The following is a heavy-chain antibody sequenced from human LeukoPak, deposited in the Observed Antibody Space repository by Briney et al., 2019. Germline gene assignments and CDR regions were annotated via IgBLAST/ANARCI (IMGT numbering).Heavy chain of an antibody. CDR1: GFTFSSYG. CDR2: IRYDGSNK. CDR3: AKDWRRGSGFDY. V-gene: IGHV3-30*02. J-gene: IGHJ4*02. Sequence: PGGSLRLSCAAPGFTFSSYGMHWVRQAPGKGLEWVAFIRYDGSNKYYADSVKGRLTISRDNSKNTLYLQMNSLRAEDTAVYYCAKDWRRGSGFDYWGQGTLVTVSS. D-gene: IGHD3-10*01.